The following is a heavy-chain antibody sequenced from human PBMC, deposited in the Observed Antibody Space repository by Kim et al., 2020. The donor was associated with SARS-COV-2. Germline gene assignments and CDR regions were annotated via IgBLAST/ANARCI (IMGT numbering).Heavy chain of an antibody. D-gene: IGHD3-16*01. J-gene: IGHJ4*02. CDR1: GFTFNIHW. Sequence: GGSLRLSCAASGFTFNIHWMHWFRQAPGKGPVWVSRINPDGTTTNYADSVKGRFTISRDNAKNTLYLQMNSLRAEDSAVYYCSRGIGDLGDYWGQGTLVTVSS. V-gene: IGHV3-74*01. CDR3: SRGIGDLGDY. CDR2: INPDGTTT.